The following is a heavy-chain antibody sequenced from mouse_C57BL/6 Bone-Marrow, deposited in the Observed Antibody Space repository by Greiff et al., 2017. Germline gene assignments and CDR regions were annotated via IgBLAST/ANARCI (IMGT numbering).Heavy chain of an antibody. Sequence: EVQGVESGGGLVKPGGSLKLSCAASGFTFSSYTMSWVRQTPEKRLEWVATISGGGGNTYYPDSVKGRFTISRDNAKNTLYLQMSSLRSEDTALYYCANDYGSSQAWFAYWGQGTLVTVSA. V-gene: IGHV5-9*01. CDR2: ISGGGGNT. J-gene: IGHJ3*01. D-gene: IGHD1-1*01. CDR1: GFTFSSYT. CDR3: ANDYGSSQAWFAY.